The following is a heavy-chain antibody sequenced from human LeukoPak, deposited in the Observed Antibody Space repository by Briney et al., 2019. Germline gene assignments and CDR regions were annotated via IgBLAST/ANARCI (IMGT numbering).Heavy chain of an antibody. CDR3: AKGKGDYYDSSGSFDY. V-gene: IGHV3-30*18. CDR2: ISYDGSNK. Sequence: GRSLRLSCAASGFTFSSYGMHWVRQAPGKGPEWVAVISYDGSNKYYADSVKGRFTISRDNSKNTLYLQMSSLRAEDTAVYYCAKGKGDYYDSSGSFDYWGQGTLVTVSS. D-gene: IGHD3-22*01. CDR1: GFTFSSYG. J-gene: IGHJ4*02.